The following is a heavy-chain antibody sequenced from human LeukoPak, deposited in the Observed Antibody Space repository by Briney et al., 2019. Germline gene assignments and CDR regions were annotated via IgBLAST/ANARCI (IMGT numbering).Heavy chain of an antibody. CDR1: GFTFSSYG. CDR2: ISGSGGST. V-gene: IGHV3-23*01. Sequence: PGGSLRLSCAASGFTFSSYGMHWVRQAPGKGLEWVSAISGSGGSTYYADSVKGRFTISRDNSKNTLYLQMNSLRAEDTAVYYCAKVVAGTKAFDYWGQGTLVTVSS. CDR3: AKVVAGTKAFDY. J-gene: IGHJ4*02. D-gene: IGHD6-19*01.